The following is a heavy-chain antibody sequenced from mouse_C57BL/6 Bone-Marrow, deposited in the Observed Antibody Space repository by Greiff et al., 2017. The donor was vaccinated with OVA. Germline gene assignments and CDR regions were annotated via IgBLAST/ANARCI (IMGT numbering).Heavy chain of an antibody. CDR2: INPNYGTT. J-gene: IGHJ1*03. D-gene: IGHD1-1*01. CDR1: GYSFTDYN. Sequence: VQLQQSGLELVKPGASVKISCKASGYSFTDYNMNWVKQSNGKSLEWIGVINPNYGTTSYNQKFKGKATLTVDQSSSTAYMQLNSLTSEDSAVYYCAFYYGSSYRYFDVWGTGTTVTVSS. V-gene: IGHV1-39*01. CDR3: AFYYGSSYRYFDV.